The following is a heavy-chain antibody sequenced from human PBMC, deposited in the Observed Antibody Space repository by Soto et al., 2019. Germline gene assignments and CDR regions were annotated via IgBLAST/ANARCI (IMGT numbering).Heavy chain of an antibody. CDR1: GYTFTSYG. D-gene: IGHD2-2*01. J-gene: IGHJ4*02. V-gene: IGHV1-18*01. Sequence: QVQLVQSGAEVKKPGASVKVSCKASGYTFTSYGISWVRQAPGQGLEWMGWISAYNGNTNYAQKLQGRVTMTTDTSTSTAYMELRSLRSDDTAVYYCARDTRSYFVDIVVVPAAMGSLDYWGQGTLVTVSS. CDR3: ARDTRSYFVDIVVVPAAMGSLDY. CDR2: ISAYNGNT.